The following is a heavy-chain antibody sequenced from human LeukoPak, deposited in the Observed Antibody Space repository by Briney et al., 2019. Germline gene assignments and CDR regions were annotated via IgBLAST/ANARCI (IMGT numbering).Heavy chain of an antibody. V-gene: IGHV1-46*01. CDR1: GYTFTSYY. Sequence: GASVKVSCKASGYTFTSYYMHWVRQAPGQGLEWMGIINPSGGSTSYAQKFQGRVTMTRDTSTSTVYMELSSLRSEDTAVYYCASTSSTSRTYYYGMDVWGQGTTVTVSS. CDR3: ASTSSTSRTYYYGMDV. D-gene: IGHD2-2*01. CDR2: INPSGGST. J-gene: IGHJ6*02.